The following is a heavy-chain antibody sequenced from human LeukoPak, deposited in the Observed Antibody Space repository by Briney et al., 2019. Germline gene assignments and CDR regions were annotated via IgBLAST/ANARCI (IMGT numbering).Heavy chain of an antibody. CDR2: ITTNSEYI. Sequence: GGSLRLSCAPSGFTFSDFDMHWVRPAPGKGLEWVSSITTNSEYIYYAHSVKGRFTNSRDNAQDSLYLHMNSLRGEDTAVYYCARGGSTAISRDGFDIWGQGKMVTVSS. V-gene: IGHV3-21*01. CDR1: GFTFSDFD. CDR3: ARGGSTAISRDGFDI. J-gene: IGHJ3*02. D-gene: IGHD2-21*02.